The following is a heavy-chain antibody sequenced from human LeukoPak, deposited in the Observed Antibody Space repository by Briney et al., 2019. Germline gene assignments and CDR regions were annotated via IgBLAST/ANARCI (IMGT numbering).Heavy chain of an antibody. V-gene: IGHV3-66*01. J-gene: IGHJ4*02. CDR1: GFTFSSYA. Sequence: GGSLRLSCAASGFTFSSYAMSWVRQAPGKGLEWVSVIYSGGSTNHADSVKGRFTISRDISKNTVYLQMNSLRVEDTAVYYCARDEGNGDWYFDYWGQGTLVTVSS. CDR2: IYSGGST. CDR3: ARDEGNGDWYFDY. D-gene: IGHD4-17*01.